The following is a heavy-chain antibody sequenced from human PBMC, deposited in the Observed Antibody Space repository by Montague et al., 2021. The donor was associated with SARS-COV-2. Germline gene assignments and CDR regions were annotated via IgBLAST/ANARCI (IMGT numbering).Heavy chain of an antibody. Sequence: SETLSLTCTVSGGSISNYYWSWIRQSPGKGLEWIAYMYYSGSTKYNPSLKSRATISVDTSKNQFSLTLSSMTAADTAVYYCARARGGTFFGGIGAYYGMDVWGQGTTVTVS. V-gene: IGHV4-59*01. D-gene: IGHD3-16*01. CDR2: MYYSGST. J-gene: IGHJ6*02. CDR1: GGSISNYY. CDR3: ARARGGTFFGGIGAYYGMDV.